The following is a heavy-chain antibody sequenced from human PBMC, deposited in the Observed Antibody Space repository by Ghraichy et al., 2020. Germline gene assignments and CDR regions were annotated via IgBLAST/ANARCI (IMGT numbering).Heavy chain of an antibody. Sequence: SETLSLTCTVSGGSITSGGYYWSWIRQHSGKGLEWIGYIYYSGTTYYNPSLESRVTISLDMSRNQFSLRLSSVTAADTAVYHCARMGLEPHRDPFDIWGQGTMVTVSS. V-gene: IGHV4-31*03. CDR1: GGSITSGGYY. J-gene: IGHJ3*02. D-gene: IGHD1-1*01. CDR2: IYYSGTT. CDR3: ARMGLEPHRDPFDI.